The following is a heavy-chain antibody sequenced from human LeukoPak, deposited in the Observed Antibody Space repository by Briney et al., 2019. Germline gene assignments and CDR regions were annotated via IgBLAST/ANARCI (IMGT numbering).Heavy chain of an antibody. D-gene: IGHD3-9*01. CDR3: ARSMRGYAILTGYFDF. CDR2: ISEDGTNK. V-gene: IGHV3-30-3*01. Sequence: GGSLRLSCAASGFTLSSYAMQRVRQAPGKGPEWVSGISEDGTNKYHADSVKGRFTISRDNSKNTLHLQMDSLRPEDTAVYYCARSMRGYAILTGYFDFWGQGTLVTVSS. CDR1: GFTLSSYA. J-gene: IGHJ4*02.